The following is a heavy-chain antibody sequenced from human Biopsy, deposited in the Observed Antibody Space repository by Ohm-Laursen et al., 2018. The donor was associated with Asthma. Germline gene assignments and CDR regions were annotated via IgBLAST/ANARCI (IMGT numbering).Heavy chain of an antibody. CDR2: INGDGSQK. CDR3: ARAISSSWWAVEY. D-gene: IGHD6-6*01. V-gene: IGHV3-7*01. CDR1: GFTFGNFW. Sequence: GSLRLSCAASGFTFGNFWMSWGRQTPGKGLEWVATINGDGSQKSYVDSVTGRFTISRDNSKNSLHLQMNSLRAEDTAVYYCARAISSSWWAVEYWGQGTLVTVSS. J-gene: IGHJ4*02.